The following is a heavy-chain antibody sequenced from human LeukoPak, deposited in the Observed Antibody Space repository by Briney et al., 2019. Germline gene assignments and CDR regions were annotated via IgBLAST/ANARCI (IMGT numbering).Heavy chain of an antibody. J-gene: IGHJ3*02. D-gene: IGHD6-6*01. CDR3: ARDMSSVAFDI. CDR2: ISSRSDYL. Sequence: GGSLRLSCAASGFSIIGYTINGVRQAPGKGLEWVSCISSRSDYLYFGDSVKGRFTVSRDNAENSVYLQMNSLRADDTAVYFCARDMSSVAFDIWGQGTVVTVSS. CDR1: GFSIIGYT. V-gene: IGHV3-21*01.